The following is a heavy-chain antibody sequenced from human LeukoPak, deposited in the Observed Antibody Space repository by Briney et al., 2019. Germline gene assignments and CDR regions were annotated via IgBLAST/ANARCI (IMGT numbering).Heavy chain of an antibody. CDR3: ARVPIRRHYESTGYYYEDP. J-gene: IGHJ5*02. V-gene: IGHV1-46*01. Sequence: ASVKVSCKSFGYTFTSNYMHWVRQAPGQGPEWMGVISPSGASTTYAQTFQGRVTMTRDTSISTAYMELSRLRSDDTAVYYCARVPIRRHYESTGYYYEDPWGQGTLVTVSS. CDR2: ISPSGAST. D-gene: IGHD3-22*01. CDR1: GYTFTSNY.